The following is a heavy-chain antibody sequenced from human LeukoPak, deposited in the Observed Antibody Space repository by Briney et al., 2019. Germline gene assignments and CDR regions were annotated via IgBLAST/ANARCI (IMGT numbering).Heavy chain of an antibody. CDR1: GDSFSSHY. CDR3: ARGPADYGDYVVWFSYFDY. Sequence: SETLSLTCAVSGDSFSSHYWTWIRQAPGRGLEWIGYISYIGTTNYNPSLKSRVAISIDTSKNQFSLKLSSVTAADTAVYYCARGPADYGDYVVWFSYFDYWGQGTLVTVSS. D-gene: IGHD4-17*01. J-gene: IGHJ4*02. V-gene: IGHV4-59*11. CDR2: ISYIGTT.